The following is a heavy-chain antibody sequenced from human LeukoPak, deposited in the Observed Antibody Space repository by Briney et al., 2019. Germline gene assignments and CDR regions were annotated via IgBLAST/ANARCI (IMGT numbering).Heavy chain of an antibody. D-gene: IGHD2-2*02. J-gene: IGHJ5*02. CDR1: GFTFSDYH. V-gene: IGHV3-11*01. CDR3: ARDAQMGGYCSSTSCYTGGNWFDP. CDR2: ISSSGSTI. Sequence: GGSLRLSCAASGFTFSDYHMSWIRQAPGKGLEWVSYISSSGSTIYYADSVKGRFTISRDNAKNSLYLQMNSLRAEDTAVYYCARDAQMGGYCSSTSCYTGGNWFDPWGQGTLVTVSS.